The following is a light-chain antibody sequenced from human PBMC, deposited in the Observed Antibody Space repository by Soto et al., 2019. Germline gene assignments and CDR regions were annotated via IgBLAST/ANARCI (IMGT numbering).Light chain of an antibody. V-gene: IGKV1-5*03. CDR2: KAS. CDR3: LQYNVYPLS. J-gene: IGKJ4*01. CDR1: QNINRW. Sequence: DIQMTQFPSTLAASVGDRVTITCRARQNINRWLAWYQQRPGKARNLLIHKASTLEVGVPSRFSGSASGTEFTLTISSLQPDDFAVYFCLQYNVYPLSFGGGTKVEIK.